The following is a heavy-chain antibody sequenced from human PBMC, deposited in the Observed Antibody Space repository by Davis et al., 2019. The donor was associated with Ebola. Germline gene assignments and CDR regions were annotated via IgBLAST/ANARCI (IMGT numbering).Heavy chain of an antibody. CDR3: ARESGTLRGDTFDI. D-gene: IGHD1-26*01. Sequence: SETLSLTCTVSGGSISSSSYYWGWIRQPPGKGLEWIGSIYYSGFTYHNPSLRSRVTFSVDTSKNTFSLELTSVIAADAAVYFCARESGTLRGDTFDIWGQGTLVTVSS. J-gene: IGHJ3*02. V-gene: IGHV4-39*02. CDR2: IYYSGFT. CDR1: GGSISSSSYY.